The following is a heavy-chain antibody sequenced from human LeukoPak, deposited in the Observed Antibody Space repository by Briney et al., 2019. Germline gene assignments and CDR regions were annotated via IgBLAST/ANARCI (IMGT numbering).Heavy chain of an antibody. D-gene: IGHD3-22*01. Sequence: SETLSLTCTVSGGSISSSSYSWGWIRQPPGKGLEWIGSIYYSGSTYYNPSLKSRVTISVDTSKNQFSLKLSSVTAADTAVYYCARLSSITMIVVVNWGQGTLVTVSS. CDR1: GGSISSSSYS. V-gene: IGHV4-39*01. J-gene: IGHJ4*02. CDR2: IYYSGST. CDR3: ARLSSITMIVVVN.